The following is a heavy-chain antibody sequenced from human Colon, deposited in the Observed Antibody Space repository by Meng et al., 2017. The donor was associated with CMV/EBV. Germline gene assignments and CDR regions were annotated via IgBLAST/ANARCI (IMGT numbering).Heavy chain of an antibody. D-gene: IGHD3-3*01. Sequence: GGSLRLSCAASGFTFSSSWMHWVCQAPEKGLEWVADIKCDGSEKYYVDSVKGRFSISRDNAKNSLYLQVNSLRAEDTAVYYCARMRVVEFDYWGQGTLVTVSS. CDR3: ARMRVVEFDY. V-gene: IGHV3-52*01. J-gene: IGHJ4*02. CDR1: GFTFSSSW. CDR2: IKCDGSEK.